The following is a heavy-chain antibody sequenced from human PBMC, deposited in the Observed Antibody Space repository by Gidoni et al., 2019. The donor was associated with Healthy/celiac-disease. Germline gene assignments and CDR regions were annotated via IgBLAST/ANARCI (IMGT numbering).Heavy chain of an antibody. CDR2: IYLCGST. CDR1: GGPFRSYN. CDR3: ARGALSVATIRRAYYFDY. J-gene: IGHJ4*02. Sequence: QVQLQESGPGLVKPSETLSLTCTVSGGPFRSYNWSWTRQPPATGLEWIGYIYLCGSTNYTPSLKSRVTISVDTSKHHFSLQLSSVTAADTAVYYCARGALSVATIRRAYYFDYWGQGTLVTVSS. V-gene: IGHV4-59*01. D-gene: IGHD5-12*01.